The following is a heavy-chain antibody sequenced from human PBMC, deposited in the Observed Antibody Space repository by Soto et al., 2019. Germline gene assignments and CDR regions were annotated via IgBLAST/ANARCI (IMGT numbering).Heavy chain of an antibody. CDR2: IYKSATT. V-gene: IGHV4-30-4*01. J-gene: IGHJ5*01. Sequence: SETLSLTCSVSGDSISNLDYFWAWIRQPPGQALEYIGYIYKSATTYYNPSFESRVAISLDTSKSQFSLTVTSVTAADTAVYFCARGRYCLTGRCFPNWFDSWGQGTLVTVSS. D-gene: IGHD2-15*01. CDR3: ARGRYCLTGRCFPNWFDS. CDR1: GDSISNLDYF.